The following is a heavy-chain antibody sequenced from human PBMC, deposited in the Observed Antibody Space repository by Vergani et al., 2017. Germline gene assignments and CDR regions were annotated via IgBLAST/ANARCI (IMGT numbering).Heavy chain of an antibody. CDR1: GYTFTSYD. V-gene: IGHV1-46*03. D-gene: IGHD2-15*01. CDR3: ARDGSGGSHFAMDV. Sequence: QVQLVQSGAEVKKPGASGQVSCKASGYTFTSYDMPWVRQAPGQGLEWMGKIYPSGGTNYAQKFQGRVTMTKDTSTSTVDRELSSLRSEDTATYYCARDGSGGSHFAMDVCCQGTTVIVSS. J-gene: IGHJ6*02. CDR2: IYPSGGT.